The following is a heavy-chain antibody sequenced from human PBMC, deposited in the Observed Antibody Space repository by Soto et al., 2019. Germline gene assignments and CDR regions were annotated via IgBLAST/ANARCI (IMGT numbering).Heavy chain of an antibody. D-gene: IGHD3-3*01. J-gene: IGHJ4*02. Sequence: GASVKVSCKASGYTFTKYFMHWVRQAPGQGLEWMAIINPSNDEKTYAQNFQGRVTVTRDTSTSTVNMVLSSLRYEDTAVYFCARDFAYFDSWGQGTLVTVSS. V-gene: IGHV1-46*01. CDR3: ARDFAYFDS. CDR1: GYTFTKYF. CDR2: INPSNDEK.